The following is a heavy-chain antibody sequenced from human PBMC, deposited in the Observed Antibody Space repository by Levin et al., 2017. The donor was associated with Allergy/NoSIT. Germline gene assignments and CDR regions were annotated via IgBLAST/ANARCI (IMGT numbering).Heavy chain of an antibody. D-gene: IGHD4-11*01. Sequence: GESLKISCAASGFIFGDSVMSWVRQAPGKGLEWVSSIKAGGDSPYYADSVKGRFTISRDNSKNTMYLQIHGLRAEDSAVYHCTRGGHDYNPFHNWGQGTLLTVSS. CDR1: GFIFGDSV. V-gene: IGHV3-23*01. J-gene: IGHJ4*02. CDR3: TRGGHDYNPFHN. CDR2: IKAGGDSP.